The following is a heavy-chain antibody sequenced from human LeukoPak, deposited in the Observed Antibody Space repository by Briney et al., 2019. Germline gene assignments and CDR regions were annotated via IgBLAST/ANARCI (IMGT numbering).Heavy chain of an antibody. CDR2: IIISGAST. V-gene: IGHV3-23*01. CDR1: GFTFSSYA. Sequence: PGGSLRLSCAASGFTFSSYAMSWVRQAPRKGLEWVSGIIISGASTFYADSVKGRFTISRDNSKNTLYLQMNSLRGEDTAVYYCAKDKSDYGGSSYYFDYWGQGTLVTVSS. CDR3: AKDKSDYGGSSYYFDY. J-gene: IGHJ4*02. D-gene: IGHD4-23*01.